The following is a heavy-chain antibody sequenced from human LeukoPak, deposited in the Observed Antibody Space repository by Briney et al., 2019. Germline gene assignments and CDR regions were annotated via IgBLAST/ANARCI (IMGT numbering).Heavy chain of an antibody. J-gene: IGHJ4*02. CDR2: IYYSGST. V-gene: IGHV4-59*01. CDR3: ARTLRWGSTGFDY. D-gene: IGHD4-23*01. Sequence: SETLSLTCTVSGGSISSYYWSWIRQPPGKGLECIGYIYYSGSTNYNPSLKSRVTISVDTSKNQFSLKLSSVTAADTAVYYCARTLRWGSTGFDYWGQGTLVTVSS. CDR1: GGSISSYY.